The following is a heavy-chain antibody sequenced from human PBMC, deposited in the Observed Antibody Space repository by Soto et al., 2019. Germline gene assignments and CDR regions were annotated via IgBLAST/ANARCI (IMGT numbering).Heavy chain of an antibody. V-gene: IGHV3-21*01. D-gene: IGHD3-22*01. CDR3: AREIEDRGYPYFDY. CDR2: ISSSSSYI. Sequence: EVQLVESGGGLVKPGGSLRLSCAASGFTFSSYSMNWVRQAPGKGLEWVSSISSSSSYIYYADSVKGRFTISRDNAKSALYLQMNSLRAEDAAVYYCAREIEDRGYPYFDYWGQGTLVTVSS. J-gene: IGHJ4*02. CDR1: GFTFSSYS.